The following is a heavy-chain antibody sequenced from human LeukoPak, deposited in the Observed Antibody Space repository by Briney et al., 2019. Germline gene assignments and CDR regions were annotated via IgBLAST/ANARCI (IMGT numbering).Heavy chain of an antibody. CDR1: GFTFSDYY. Sequence: GGSLRLSCAASGFTFSDYYMSWIRQTPGKGLEWVSYISSSGNTIYYADSVKGRFTISRDNAKNSLYLQMNSLRAEDTAVYYCARDSYYGSGSYFDYWGQGTLVTVSS. CDR2: ISSSGNTI. D-gene: IGHD3-10*01. J-gene: IGHJ4*02. CDR3: ARDSYYGSGSYFDY. V-gene: IGHV3-11*01.